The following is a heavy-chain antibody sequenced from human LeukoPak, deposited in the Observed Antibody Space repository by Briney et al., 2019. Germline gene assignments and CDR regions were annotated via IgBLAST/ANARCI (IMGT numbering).Heavy chain of an antibody. CDR3: ARASPTSHFDF. V-gene: IGHV3-74*01. J-gene: IGHJ4*02. D-gene: IGHD3-16*01. CDR2: INGDGSNS. Sequence: GGSLRLSCVASGFTFTTYWMHWVRQAPGKGLVWVSRINGDGSNSNYADSVKGRFTISRDNARNTLYLQMNGLRAEDTALYYCARASPTSHFDFWGQGTLVTVSS. CDR1: GFTFTTYW.